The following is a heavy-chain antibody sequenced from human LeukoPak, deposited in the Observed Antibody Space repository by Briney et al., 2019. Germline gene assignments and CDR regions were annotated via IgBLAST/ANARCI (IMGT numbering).Heavy chain of an antibody. CDR3: AKDLAGSGSYSFDY. V-gene: IGHV3-23*01. CDR2: ISGSGGST. J-gene: IGHJ4*02. CDR1: GFTFSSYG. D-gene: IGHD1-26*01. Sequence: PGGSLRLSCAASGFTFSSYGMHWVRQAPGRGLEWVSAISGSGGSTYYADSVKGRFTISRDNSKNTLYLQMNSLRAEDTAVYYCAKDLAGSGSYSFDYWGQGTLVTVSS.